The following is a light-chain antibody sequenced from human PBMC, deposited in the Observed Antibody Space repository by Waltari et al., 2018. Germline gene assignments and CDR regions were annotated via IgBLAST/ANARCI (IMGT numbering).Light chain of an antibody. CDR3: QHRGNWPLLA. Sequence: EIVLAQSPATLSFSPGERATLSCRASQSVGRFLAWYQRKPGQAPRLLIYDAYDRATGTPARFSGSGCRTDFTLTISSLEPEDFAVYYCQHRGNWPLLAFGQGTRLEIK. V-gene: IGKV3-11*01. CDR2: DAY. CDR1: QSVGRF. J-gene: IGKJ5*01.